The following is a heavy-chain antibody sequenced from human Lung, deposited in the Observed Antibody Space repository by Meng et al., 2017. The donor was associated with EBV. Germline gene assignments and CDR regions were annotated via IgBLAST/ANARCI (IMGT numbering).Heavy chain of an antibody. Sequence: QVQLQHWGAGLLKPSETLSLTCAVYNGSFNGYYWTWIRQSPGKGLEWIGQINHSGSSNSNPSLESRVTFSVDTSKNQFSLKLTSVTAADTGVYYCARISYSGSPFDPWGQGTLVTVSS. D-gene: IGHD1-26*01. J-gene: IGHJ5*02. V-gene: IGHV4-34*01. CDR1: NGSFNGYY. CDR2: INHSGSS. CDR3: ARISYSGSPFDP.